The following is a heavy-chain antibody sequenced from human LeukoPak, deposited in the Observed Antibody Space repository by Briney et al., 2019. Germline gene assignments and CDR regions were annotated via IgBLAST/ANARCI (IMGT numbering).Heavy chain of an antibody. CDR1: GGSIRSYY. Sequence: SETLSLTXTVSGGSIRSYYWIWIRQPPGNGLEWIGYIYYSRSPNYNPSLTRRVTISVDTSKTQFSLKLSSVTAADTAVYYCARDRSYCSGGSCYPWDDYYYYYYMDVWGKGTTVTVSS. J-gene: IGHJ6*03. D-gene: IGHD2-15*01. CDR2: IYYSRSP. CDR3: ARDRSYCSGGSCYPWDDYYYYYYMDV. V-gene: IGHV4-59*01.